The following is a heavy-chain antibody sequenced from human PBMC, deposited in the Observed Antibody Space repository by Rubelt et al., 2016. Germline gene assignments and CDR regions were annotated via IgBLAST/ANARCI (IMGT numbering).Heavy chain of an antibody. V-gene: IGHV1-69*04. CDR1: GGTFSSYA. CDR2: IIPILGIA. CDR3: ARDRIDGYSRFDY. J-gene: IGHJ4*02. D-gene: IGHD5-24*01. Sequence: GGTFSSYAISWVRQAPGQGLEWMGRIIPILGIANYAQKFQGRVTITADKYTSTAYMELSSLRSEDKAVYYCARDRIDGYSRFDYWGQGTLVTVSS.